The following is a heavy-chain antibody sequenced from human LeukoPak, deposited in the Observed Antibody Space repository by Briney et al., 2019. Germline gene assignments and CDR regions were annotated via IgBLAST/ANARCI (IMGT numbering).Heavy chain of an antibody. CDR3: ATGRTTVTTPLDY. CDR1: GYTLTELS. CDR2: FDPEDGET. V-gene: IGHV1-24*01. J-gene: IGHJ4*02. D-gene: IGHD4-17*01. Sequence: ASVKVSCKVSGYTLTELSMHLVRQAPGKGLEWIGGFDPEDGETIYAQKFQGRVTMTENTSTDTAYMELSSLRSEDTAVYYCATGRTTVTTPLDYWGQGTLVTVPS.